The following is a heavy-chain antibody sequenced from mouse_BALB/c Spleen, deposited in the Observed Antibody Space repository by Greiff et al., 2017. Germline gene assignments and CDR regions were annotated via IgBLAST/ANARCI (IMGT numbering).Heavy chain of an antibody. CDR2: ISSGGST. J-gene: IGHJ3*01. V-gene: IGHV5-6-5*01. D-gene: IGHD2-1*01. CDR1: GFTFSSYA. CDR3: ATYGNYAWFAY. Sequence: EVKVVESGGGLVKPGGSLKLSCAASGFTFSSYAMSWVRQTPEKRLEWVASISSGGSTYYPDSVKGRFTISRDNARNILYLQMSSLRSEDTAMYYCATYGNYAWFAYWGQGTLVTVSA.